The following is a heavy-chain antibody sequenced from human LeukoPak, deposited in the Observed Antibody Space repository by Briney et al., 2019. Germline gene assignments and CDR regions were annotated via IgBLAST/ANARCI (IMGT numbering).Heavy chain of an antibody. J-gene: IGHJ3*02. CDR2: INHSGST. CDR1: GGSFSGYY. CDR3: ARGHIAAAGTNAFDI. V-gene: IGHV4-34*01. D-gene: IGHD6-13*01. Sequence: SETLSLTCAVYGGSFSGYYWSWIRQPPGKGLEWIGEINHSGSTNCNPSLKSRVTISVDTSKNQFSLKLSSVTAADTAVYYCARGHIAAAGTNAFDIWGQGTMVTVSS.